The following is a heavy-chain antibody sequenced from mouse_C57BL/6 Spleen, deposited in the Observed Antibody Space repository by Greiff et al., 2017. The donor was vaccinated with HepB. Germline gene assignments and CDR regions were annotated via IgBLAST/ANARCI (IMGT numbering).Heavy chain of an antibody. Sequence: EVMLVESEGGLVQPGSSMKLSCTASGFTFSDYYMAWVRQVPEKGLEWVANINYDGSSTYYLDSLKSRFIISRDNAKNILYLQMSSLKSEDTATYYCARDGYYGKYFDVWGTGTTVTVSS. J-gene: IGHJ1*03. CDR3: ARDGYYGKYFDV. V-gene: IGHV5-16*01. CDR2: INYDGSST. D-gene: IGHD2-3*01. CDR1: GFTFSDYY.